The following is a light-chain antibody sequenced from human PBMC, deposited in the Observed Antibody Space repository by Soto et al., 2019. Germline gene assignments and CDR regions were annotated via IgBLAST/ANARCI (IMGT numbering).Light chain of an antibody. V-gene: IGLV1-51*01. Sequence: QSVLTQPPSVSAAPGQRVTISCSGTSSNIASNYVSWYQQFPGTAPRLLIYDDNKRPSGIPDRFSASKSGTSATLGITGLQSGDEADYYCATWDSSLSGGVFGTGTKVTVL. CDR1: SSNIASNY. CDR2: DDN. J-gene: IGLJ1*01. CDR3: ATWDSSLSGGV.